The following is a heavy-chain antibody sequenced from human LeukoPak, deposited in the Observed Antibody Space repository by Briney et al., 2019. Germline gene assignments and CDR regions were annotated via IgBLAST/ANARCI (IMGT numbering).Heavy chain of an antibody. CDR3: AKDLWGFVEVAAIFDY. D-gene: IGHD2-15*01. CDR1: GFTFSSYA. CDR2: ISGSGGST. V-gene: IGHV3-23*01. J-gene: IGHJ4*02. Sequence: GGSLRLSCAASGFTFSSYAMSWVRQAPGKGLEWVSGISGSGGSTDYADSVKGRFIISRDNSKNTLYLQMNSLRVEDTAVYYCAKDLWGFVEVAAIFDYWGQGTLVTVSS.